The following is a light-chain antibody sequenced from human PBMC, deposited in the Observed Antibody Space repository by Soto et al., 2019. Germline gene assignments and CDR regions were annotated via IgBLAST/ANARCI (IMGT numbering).Light chain of an antibody. Sequence: QSVLTQPPSASGTPGQRVTISCSGSSSNIGSNTVNWYQQVPGTAPKLLIYANNHRPSGVPDRFSGSKSGTSASLAISGLRSEDEADYYCAAWDDSLTASVVFGGGTKLTVL. V-gene: IGLV1-44*01. J-gene: IGLJ2*01. CDR1: SSNIGSNT. CDR2: ANN. CDR3: AAWDDSLTASVV.